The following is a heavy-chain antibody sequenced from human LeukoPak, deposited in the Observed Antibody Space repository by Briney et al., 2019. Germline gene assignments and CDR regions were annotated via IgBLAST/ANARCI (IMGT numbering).Heavy chain of an antibody. CDR3: TRPQDCYNSFDY. V-gene: IGHV3-74*01. CDR2: INSEGSSR. D-gene: IGHD5-24*01. J-gene: IGHJ4*02. Sequence: GGALRLSCAHSGFTFSSNWMHWVRQAPGKGLGWVSRINSEGSSRSYVESVKGRFTISRDNARDTLYMQMDSLRAEDTAVYYCTRPQDCYNSFDYWGQGTLVTVSS. CDR1: GFTFSSNW.